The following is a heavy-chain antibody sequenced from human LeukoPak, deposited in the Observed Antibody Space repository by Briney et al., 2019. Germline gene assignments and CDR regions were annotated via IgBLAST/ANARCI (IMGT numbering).Heavy chain of an antibody. D-gene: IGHD5-18*01. J-gene: IGHJ4*02. CDR3: ARVTGSAMARFDY. CDR1: GGSFSGYY. V-gene: IGHV4-34*01. Sequence: SETLSLTCAVYGGSFSGYYWSWIRQPPGKGLEWIGEINHSGSTNYSPSLKSRVTISVDTSKNQFSLKLSSVTAADTAVYYCARVTGSAMARFDYWGQGTLVTVSS. CDR2: INHSGST.